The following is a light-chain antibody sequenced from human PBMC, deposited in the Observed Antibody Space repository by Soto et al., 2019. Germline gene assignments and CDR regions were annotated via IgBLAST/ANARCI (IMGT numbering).Light chain of an antibody. CDR3: QQSYSTTWT. V-gene: IGKV1-39*01. CDR1: QGISTY. Sequence: DIQMTQSPSSLSASVGDRVTITCRASQGISTYLNCYQQKPGKAPNLLIYAASSWQSGVPARFSGSGSETDFTLTISSLQPEDFATYSCQQSYSTTWTFGQGTKVEIK. CDR2: AAS. J-gene: IGKJ1*01.